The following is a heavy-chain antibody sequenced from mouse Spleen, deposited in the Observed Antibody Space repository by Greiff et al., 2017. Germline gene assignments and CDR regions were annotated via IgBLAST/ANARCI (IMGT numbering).Heavy chain of an antibody. J-gene: IGHJ1*01. CDR2: IYPGDGDT. D-gene: IGHD2-14*01. V-gene: IGHV1-80*01. CDR1: GYAFSSYW. CDR3: ARGGYRDEFDV. Sequence: VQLQQSGAELVKPGASVKISCKASGYAFSSYWMNWVKQRPGKGLEWIGQIYPGDGDTNYNGKFKGKATLTADKSSSTAYMQLSSLTSEDAAVYYCARGGYRDEFDVWGAGTTVTVSS.